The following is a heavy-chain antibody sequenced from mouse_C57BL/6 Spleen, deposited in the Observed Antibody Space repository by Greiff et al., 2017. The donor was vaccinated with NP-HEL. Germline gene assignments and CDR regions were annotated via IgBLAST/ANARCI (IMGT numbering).Heavy chain of an antibody. D-gene: IGHD2-2*01. CDR3: ARSNYGYCFAY. J-gene: IGHJ3*01. CDR2: INPSTGGT. CDR1: GYSFTGYY. Sequence: VQLQQSGPELVKPGASVKISCKASGYSFTGYYMNWVKQSPEKSLEWIGEINPSTGGTTYNQKFKAKATLTVDKSSSTAYMQLKSLTSEDSAVYYCARSNYGYCFAYWGQGTLVTVSA. V-gene: IGHV1-42*01.